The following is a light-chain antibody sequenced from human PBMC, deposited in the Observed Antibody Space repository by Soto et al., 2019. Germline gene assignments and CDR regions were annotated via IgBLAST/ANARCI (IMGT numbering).Light chain of an antibody. CDR1: QSVRSNN. CDR3: QQYGSSPWT. V-gene: IGKV3-20*01. J-gene: IGKJ1*01. CDR2: GAS. Sequence: EIVLTQSPGTLSLSPGERATLSCRASQSVRSNNLVWYQQKPGQAPRLLIYGASYRAAGIPDRFSGSGSGTDFTLTISRLEPEDFALYYCQQYGSSPWTFGQGTKVDIK.